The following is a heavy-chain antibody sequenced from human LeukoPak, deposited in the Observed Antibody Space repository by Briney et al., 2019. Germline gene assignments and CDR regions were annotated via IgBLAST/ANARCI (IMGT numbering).Heavy chain of an antibody. CDR3: ARRRRVTVTKGGDYFDY. J-gene: IGHJ4*02. V-gene: IGHV4-59*08. Sequence: PSETLSLTCTVSGGSISSYYWSWIRQPPGKGLEWIGYIYYSGSTNYNPSLKSRVTISVDTSKNQFSLKLSSVTAADTAVYYCARRRRVTVTKGGDYFDYWGQETLVTVSS. CDR1: GGSISSYY. D-gene: IGHD4-17*01. CDR2: IYYSGST.